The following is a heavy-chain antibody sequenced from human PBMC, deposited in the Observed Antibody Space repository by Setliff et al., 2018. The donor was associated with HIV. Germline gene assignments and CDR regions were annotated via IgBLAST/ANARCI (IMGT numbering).Heavy chain of an antibody. CDR3: ALANIVSTARWNH. Sequence: ASVKVSCKTSGYLFSGYYLPWLRRAPGQGLEWMGWINYSNGDTKSAERFQGRVTMSRDSSTSTLYMDLKSLTSGDTAVYYCALANIVSTARWNHWGRGTLVTVSS. CDR2: INYSNGDT. CDR1: GYLFSGYY. J-gene: IGHJ1*01. V-gene: IGHV1-2*02. D-gene: IGHD1-1*01.